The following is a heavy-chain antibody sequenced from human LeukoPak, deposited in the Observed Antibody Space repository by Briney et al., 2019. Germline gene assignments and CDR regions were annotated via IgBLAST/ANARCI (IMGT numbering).Heavy chain of an antibody. Sequence: SETLSLTCAVSGYSISSSNWWGWIRQPPGKGLEWIGYIYYSGSTYYNPSLKSRVTMSVDTSKNQFSLKLSSVTAVDTAVYYCARTESRTVTTFDYWGQGTLVTVSS. D-gene: IGHD4-17*01. CDR3: ARTESRTVTTFDY. CDR1: GYSISSSNW. V-gene: IGHV4-28*01. CDR2: IYYSGST. J-gene: IGHJ4*02.